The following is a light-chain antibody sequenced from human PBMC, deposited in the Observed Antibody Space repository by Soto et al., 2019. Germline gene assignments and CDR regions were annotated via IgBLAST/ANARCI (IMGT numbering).Light chain of an antibody. Sequence: EILMTQSPGTLALSPGERATLSCRASQSVSSSYLAWYQQKPGQAPRLGIHGASSRPTGIPDRFSGSGCGTDFSVTISRLESEVFAAVYCQLYVTSPWTFGQGSKV. CDR2: GAS. J-gene: IGKJ1*01. CDR3: QLYVTSPWT. V-gene: IGKV3-20*01. CDR1: QSVSSSY.